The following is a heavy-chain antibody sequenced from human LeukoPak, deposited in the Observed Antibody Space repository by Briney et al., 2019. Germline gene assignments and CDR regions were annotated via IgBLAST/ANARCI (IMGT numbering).Heavy chain of an antibody. J-gene: IGHJ5*02. D-gene: IGHD3-3*01. CDR1: GGSISSYY. V-gene: IGHV4-59*01. CDR3: ASAVSYYDFWSGYTNNWFDP. CDR2: IYYSGST. Sequence: ETLSLTCTVSGGSISSYYWSWIRKPPGKGLEWLGYIYYSGSTNYNPSLKRRVTISVDTSKNQFSLKLSSVTAADTAVYYCASAVSYYDFWSGYTNNWFDPWGQGTLVTVSS.